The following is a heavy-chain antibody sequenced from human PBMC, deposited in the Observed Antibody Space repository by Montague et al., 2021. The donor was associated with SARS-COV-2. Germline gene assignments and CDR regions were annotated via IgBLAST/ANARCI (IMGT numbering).Heavy chain of an antibody. CDR1: GDSMSGSNSY. Sequence: SETLSLTCSVSGDSMSGSNSYWGWIRQAPGKGLESIGSISYTGSTSYNASLKSRVTMSVDTSKNEFSLRLSSVTASDTAVYYCARLYIQKTLVGASRRRWFDPWGQGTLVTVSS. CDR2: ISYTGST. J-gene: IGHJ5*02. CDR3: ARLYIQKTLVGASRRRWFDP. V-gene: IGHV4-39*01. D-gene: IGHD1-26*01.